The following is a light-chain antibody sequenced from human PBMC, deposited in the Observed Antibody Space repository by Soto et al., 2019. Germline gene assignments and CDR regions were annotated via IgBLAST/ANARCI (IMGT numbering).Light chain of an antibody. CDR1: GIDDYDYNF. CDR2: EVN. Sequence: QSALTQPPSASGSAGHSVTIPCTGTGIDDYDYNFVSWYQHHPGKVPTLIIFEVNKRPSGVPDRFSGSKSGTTASLTVSGLQADDEADYYCSTFAVSPVIFGGGTKLTVL. J-gene: IGLJ2*01. V-gene: IGLV2-8*01. CDR3: STFAVSPVI.